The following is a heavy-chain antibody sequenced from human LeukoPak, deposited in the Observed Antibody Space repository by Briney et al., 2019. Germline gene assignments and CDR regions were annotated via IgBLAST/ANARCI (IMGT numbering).Heavy chain of an antibody. CDR3: ARMGGSGYYPYNWLDP. Sequence: GESLKISCKGSGYSFTSYWIGWVRQMPGKGLEWMGIIYPGDSDTRYSPSFQGQVTISADKSISTAYLQWSSLKASDTAMYYCARMGGSGYYPYNWLDPWGQGTLVTVSS. D-gene: IGHD3-22*01. J-gene: IGHJ5*02. CDR1: GYSFTSYW. V-gene: IGHV5-51*01. CDR2: IYPGDSDT.